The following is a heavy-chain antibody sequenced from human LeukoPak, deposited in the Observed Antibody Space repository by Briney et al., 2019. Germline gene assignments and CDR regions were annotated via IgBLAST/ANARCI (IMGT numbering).Heavy chain of an antibody. CDR2: INSDGRCT. CDR3: ARAQWLADDAFDV. CDR1: GFTLSRYW. J-gene: IGHJ3*01. Sequence: PGGSLRLSCAASGFTLSRYWMHWVRQAPGKGLAWVSRINSDGRCTSYADSVKGRFTISRDNAKNTLSLQMNSLRVEDTAVYYCARAQWLADDAFDVWGQGTMVTVSS. V-gene: IGHV3-74*01. D-gene: IGHD6-19*01.